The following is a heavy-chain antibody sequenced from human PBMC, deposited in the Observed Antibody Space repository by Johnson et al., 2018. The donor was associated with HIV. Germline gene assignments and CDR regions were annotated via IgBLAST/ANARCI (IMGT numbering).Heavy chain of an antibody. V-gene: IGHV3-23*01. CDR1: GFTVSSNY. D-gene: IGHD6-13*01. CDR3: AKRARDTSTWLGGSLNAFDI. J-gene: IGHJ3*02. CDR2: ISGRGGTT. Sequence: LESGGGLVQPGGSLRLSCVVSGFTVSSNYITWVRQAPGKGLEWVSVISGRGGTTYYADSVKGRFTISRDNSKNTLYLQMNSLRAEDTAVYHCAKRARDTSTWLGGSLNAFDIWGQGTTVTVSS.